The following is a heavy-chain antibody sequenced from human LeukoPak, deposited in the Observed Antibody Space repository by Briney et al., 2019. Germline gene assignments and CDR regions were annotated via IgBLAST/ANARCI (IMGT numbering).Heavy chain of an antibody. Sequence: PSETLSLTCTVSGGSISSYYWSWIRQPPGKGLEWLGYIYYSGTTNYNPSLKSRVTISVDTSKNQFSLKVRSVTAADTAVYYRARDWGRWLYWGQGTLVTVSS. J-gene: IGHJ4*02. V-gene: IGHV4-59*01. CDR3: ARDWGRWLY. CDR2: IYYSGTT. CDR1: GGSISSYY. D-gene: IGHD4-23*01.